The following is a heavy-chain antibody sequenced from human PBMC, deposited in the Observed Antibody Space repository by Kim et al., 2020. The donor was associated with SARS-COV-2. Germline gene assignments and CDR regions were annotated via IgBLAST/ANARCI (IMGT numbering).Heavy chain of an antibody. V-gene: IGHV1-3*01. CDR3: ARGQQYYDFWSGYSVHGYFDY. Sequence: ASVKVSCKASGYTFTSYAMHWVRQAPGQRLEWMGWINAGNGNTKYSQKFQGRVTITRDTSASTAYMELSSLRSEDTAVYYCARGQQYYDFWSGYSVHGYFDYWGQGTLVTVSS. D-gene: IGHD3-3*01. CDR1: GYTFTSYA. CDR2: INAGNGNT. J-gene: IGHJ4*02.